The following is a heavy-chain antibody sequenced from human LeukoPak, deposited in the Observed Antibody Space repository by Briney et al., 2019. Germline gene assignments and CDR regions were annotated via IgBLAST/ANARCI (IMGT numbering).Heavy chain of an antibody. J-gene: IGHJ6*03. CDR2: IRVDGSNT. CDR3: AKPGTGSNYYMDV. CDR1: GFPFSSYG. D-gene: IGHD1-1*01. V-gene: IGHV3-30*02. Sequence: PGGSLTLSCAASGFPFSSYGMFWGRQAPGKGREWVAYIRVDGSNTKYAASVKGRFTISRANSKNTLALQMTPRSAEDTAVYYCAKPGTGSNYYMDVWGKGNTVTVSS.